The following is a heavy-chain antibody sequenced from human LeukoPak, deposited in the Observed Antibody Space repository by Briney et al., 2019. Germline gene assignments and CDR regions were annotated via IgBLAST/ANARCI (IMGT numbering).Heavy chain of an antibody. J-gene: IGHJ5*02. D-gene: IGHD6-19*01. Sequence: EPGGSLRLSCAASGFTFSSYSMNWVRQAPGKGLEWVSSISSSSSYIYYADSVKGRFTISRDNAKNSLYLQMNSLRAEDTAVYYCARVATPWSSGWDEGWFDPWGQGTLVTVSS. CDR3: ARVATPWSSGWDEGWFDP. CDR2: ISSSSSYI. CDR1: GFTFSSYS. V-gene: IGHV3-21*01.